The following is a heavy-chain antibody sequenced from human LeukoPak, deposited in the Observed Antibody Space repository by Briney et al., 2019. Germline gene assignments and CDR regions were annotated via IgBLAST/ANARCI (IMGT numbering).Heavy chain of an antibody. D-gene: IGHD2/OR15-2a*01. Sequence: ASVKVSCKASGYTFIAYHMHWVRQAPGQGLEWMGRIHPSSGATNYAHRFQGRVTLTRDTSINTAYMELSRLTSDDTAVYYCARDLPFEDWGQGTLVTVSS. J-gene: IGHJ4*02. CDR3: ARDLPFED. V-gene: IGHV1-2*06. CDR2: IHPSSGAT. CDR1: GYTFIAYH.